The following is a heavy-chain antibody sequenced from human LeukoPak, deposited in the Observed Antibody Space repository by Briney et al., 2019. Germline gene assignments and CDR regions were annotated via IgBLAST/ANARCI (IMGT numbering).Heavy chain of an antibody. Sequence: GGSLRLSCTASGFTFSSYTMTWVRQAPGKGLKWVSTITTGDGNTYYADSVKGRFTVSRDDSKNTLYLQMNSLRAEDTAVYYCAKDDSSGYGYYFDYWGQGTLVTASS. V-gene: IGHV3-23*01. D-gene: IGHD3-22*01. CDR3: AKDDSSGYGYYFDY. J-gene: IGHJ4*02. CDR1: GFTFSSYT. CDR2: ITTGDGNT.